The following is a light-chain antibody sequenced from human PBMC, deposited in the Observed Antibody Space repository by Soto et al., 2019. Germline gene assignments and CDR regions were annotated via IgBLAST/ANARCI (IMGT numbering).Light chain of an antibody. V-gene: IGKV3-20*01. Sequence: EIVLTQSPGTLSLSPGESATLSCRASQTVGSDYLAWYQQSPGQAPRLLIYGASSRATGIPDRFSGSGSGTDFTLTISRLEPEDFALYYCQQYRTSAQTFGQGTKVEIK. CDR1: QTVGSDY. CDR2: GAS. J-gene: IGKJ1*01. CDR3: QQYRTSAQT.